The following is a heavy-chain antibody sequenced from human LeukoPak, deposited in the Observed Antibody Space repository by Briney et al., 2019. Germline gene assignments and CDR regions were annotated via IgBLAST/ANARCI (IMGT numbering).Heavy chain of an antibody. D-gene: IGHD3-16*02. Sequence: PGGSLRLSCSASGFTFSSYSMNWVRQAPGKGLEWISYINSGSSPTTYTDSVRGRFTISRDNAKNTLYLQMNSLRAEDTAVYYCARDFQDDYIWGSYRYTGIFDYWGQGTLVTVSS. CDR2: INSGSSPT. CDR3: ARDFQDDYIWGSYRYTGIFDY. CDR1: GFTFSSYS. J-gene: IGHJ4*02. V-gene: IGHV3-48*01.